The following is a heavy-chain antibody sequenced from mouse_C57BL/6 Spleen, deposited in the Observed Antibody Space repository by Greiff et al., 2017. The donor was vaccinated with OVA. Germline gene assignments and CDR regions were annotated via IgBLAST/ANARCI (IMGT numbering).Heavy chain of an antibody. J-gene: IGHJ4*01. V-gene: IGHV5-16*01. CDR1: GFTFSDYY. CDR3: ARLGGYAMDY. CDR2: INYDGSST. Sequence: EVQLVESEGGLVQPGSSMKLSCTASGFTFSDYYMAWVRQVPEKGLEWVANINYDGSSTYYLDSLKSRFIISRDNAKNILYLQMSSLKSEDTATYYCARLGGYAMDYWGQGTSVTVSS.